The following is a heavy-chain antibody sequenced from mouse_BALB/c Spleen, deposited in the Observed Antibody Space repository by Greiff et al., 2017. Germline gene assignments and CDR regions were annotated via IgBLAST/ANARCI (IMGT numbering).Heavy chain of an antibody. V-gene: IGHV5-12-1*01. CDR1: GFAFSSYD. Sequence: DVKLVESGGGLVKPGGSLKLSCAASGFAFSSYDMSWVRQTPEKRLEWVAYISSGGGSTYYPDTVKGRFTISRDNAKNTLYLQMSSLKSEDTAMYYCARQAYYDSFAYWGQGTLVTVSA. J-gene: IGHJ3*01. CDR3: ARQAYYDSFAY. D-gene: IGHD2-10*01. CDR2: ISSGGGST.